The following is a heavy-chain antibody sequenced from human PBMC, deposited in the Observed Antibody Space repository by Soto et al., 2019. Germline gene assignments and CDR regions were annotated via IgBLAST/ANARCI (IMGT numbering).Heavy chain of an antibody. CDR1: GYSISSGDYY. Sequence: SETLSLTCAVSGYSISSGDYYWSWIRQPPGKGLEWIGYIYYRGSTYYNPSLKSRVSISVDTSKNQFSLKLSSVTAADTAVYYCARAGIQLWQRFFDYWGQGTLVTVSS. V-gene: IGHV4-30-4*01. CDR3: ARAGIQLWQRFFDY. J-gene: IGHJ4*02. D-gene: IGHD5-18*01. CDR2: IYYRGST.